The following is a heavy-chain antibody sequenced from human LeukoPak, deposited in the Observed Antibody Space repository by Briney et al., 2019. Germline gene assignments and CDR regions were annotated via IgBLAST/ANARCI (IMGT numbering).Heavy chain of an antibody. CDR1: GFTFSDYY. V-gene: IGHV3-11*01. D-gene: IGHD3-16*01. J-gene: IGHJ4*02. CDR2: ISRSGSTI. CDR3: ARGGPHYDYVWGSYTAY. Sequence: GGSLRLSCAASGFTFSDYYMSWIRQAPGRGLECRSYISRSGSTIYYADSVKGRFTISRDNAKNSLYLQMNSLRAEDTAVYYCARGGPHYDYVWGSYTAYWGQGTLVTVSS.